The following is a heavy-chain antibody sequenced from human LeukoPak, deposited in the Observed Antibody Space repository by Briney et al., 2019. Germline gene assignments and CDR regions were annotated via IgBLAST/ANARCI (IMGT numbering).Heavy chain of an antibody. Sequence: GGSLTLSCAAVGFTFSSYAISWVRQAPGKGLEWVSAISGSGGSTYYADSVKGRYTSSKDNSKNTLYLQMNSLRAEDTAVYYCAKAIARMVRGVIGGIDIWGQGTMVTVSS. V-gene: IGHV3-23*01. CDR3: AKAIARMVRGVIGGIDI. CDR1: GFTFSSYA. CDR2: ISGSGGST. J-gene: IGHJ3*02. D-gene: IGHD3-10*01.